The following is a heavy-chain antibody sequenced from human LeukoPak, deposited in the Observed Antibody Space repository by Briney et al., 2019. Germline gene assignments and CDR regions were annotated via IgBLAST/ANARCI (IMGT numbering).Heavy chain of an antibody. CDR1: GGSISSYY. V-gene: IGHV4-59*01. Sequence: SETLSLTCTVSGGSISSYYWSWIRQPPGKGLEWFGYIYYSGSTNYNPSLKRRVTISVDTSKNQFSLKLSSVTAADTAVYYCARAIVATTSYGSRYCYYGMDVWGQGTTVTVSS. CDR3: ARAIVATTSYGSRYCYYGMDV. J-gene: IGHJ6*02. D-gene: IGHD5-12*01. CDR2: IYYSGST.